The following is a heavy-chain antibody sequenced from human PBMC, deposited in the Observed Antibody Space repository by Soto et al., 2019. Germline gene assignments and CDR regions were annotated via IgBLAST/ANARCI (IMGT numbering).Heavy chain of an antibody. V-gene: IGHV1-69*04. J-gene: IGHJ4*02. D-gene: IGHD3-22*01. CDR3: ARDLLGYYDSSGHGPQGY. Sequence: GASVKVSCKASGGTFSSYAISWVRQAPGQGLEWMGRIIPILGIANYAQKLQGRVTMTTDTSTSTAYMELRSLRSDDTAVYYCARDLLGYYDSSGHGPQGYWGQGTLVTVSS. CDR2: IIPILGIA. CDR1: GGTFSSYA.